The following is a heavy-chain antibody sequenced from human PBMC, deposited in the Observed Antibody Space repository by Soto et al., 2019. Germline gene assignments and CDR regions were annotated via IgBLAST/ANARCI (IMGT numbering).Heavy chain of an antibody. CDR1: GYTFTSYD. CDR3: ARAPILLVTITLSYSYNYRDA. V-gene: IGHV1-8*01. J-gene: IGHJ6*03. D-gene: IGHD5-12*01. Sequence: ASVKVSCKASGYTFTSYDINWVRQATGQGLEWMGWMNPNSGNTGYAQKFQGRVTMTRNTSISTAYMELSSLRSEDTAVYYCARAPILLVTITLSYSYNYRDAGAKGPRSPSP. CDR2: MNPNSGNT.